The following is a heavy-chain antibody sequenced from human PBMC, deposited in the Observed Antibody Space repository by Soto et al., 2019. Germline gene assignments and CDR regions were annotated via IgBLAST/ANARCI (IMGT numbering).Heavy chain of an antibody. CDR1: GYTFTGYY. CDR3: ARGGVLRYFDWSPRRPYYFDY. J-gene: IGHJ4*02. V-gene: IGHV1-2*04. CDR2: INPNSGGT. Sequence: GASVKVSCKASGYTFTGYYMHWVRQAPGQGLEWMGWINPNSGGTNYAQKFQGWVTMTRDTSISTAYMELSRLRSDDTAVYYCARGGVLRYFDWSPRRPYYFDYWGQGTLVTVS. D-gene: IGHD3-9*01.